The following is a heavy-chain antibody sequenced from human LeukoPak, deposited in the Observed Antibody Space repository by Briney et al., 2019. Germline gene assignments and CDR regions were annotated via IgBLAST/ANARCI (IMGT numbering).Heavy chain of an antibody. V-gene: IGHV3-53*01. CDR1: GFTVSSNY. Sequence: GGSRRLSCAASGFTVSSNYMSWVRQAPGKGLEWVSVIYSGGSTYYADSVKGRFTISRDNSKNTLYLQMNSLRAEDTAVYYCARAQYYYDSSGYAYWGQGTLVTVSS. J-gene: IGHJ4*02. CDR3: ARAQYYYDSSGYAY. D-gene: IGHD3-22*01. CDR2: IYSGGST.